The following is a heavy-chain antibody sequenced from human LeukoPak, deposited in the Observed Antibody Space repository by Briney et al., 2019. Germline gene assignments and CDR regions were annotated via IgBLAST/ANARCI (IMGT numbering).Heavy chain of an antibody. D-gene: IGHD5-12*01. Sequence: GESLKISCKGSGYTFTNHWISWVRQMPGKGVEWGGKIDPSDSYTNYSPSFQGHVTISADKSISTAYLQWSSLKASDTAMYYCARAPDSDSGYDYFDYWGQGTLVTVSS. V-gene: IGHV5-10-1*01. CDR1: GYTFTNHW. J-gene: IGHJ4*02. CDR2: IDPSDSYT. CDR3: ARAPDSDSGYDYFDY.